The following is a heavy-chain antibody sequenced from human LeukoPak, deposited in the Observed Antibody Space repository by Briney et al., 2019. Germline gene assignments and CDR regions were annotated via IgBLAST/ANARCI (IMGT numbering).Heavy chain of an antibody. J-gene: IGHJ5*02. CDR2: IYDSGST. Sequence: SETLSLTCTVSGGSIRSGYYYWGWIRQPPGKGLEWIGSIYDSGSTYYNPSLESRVTISVDTSKNQFSLHLNSVTPEDTAVYYCARRLTQYDCFDPWGQGILVTVSS. CDR1: GGSIRSGYYY. CDR3: ARRLTQYDCFDP. V-gene: IGHV4-39*01. D-gene: IGHD2-2*01.